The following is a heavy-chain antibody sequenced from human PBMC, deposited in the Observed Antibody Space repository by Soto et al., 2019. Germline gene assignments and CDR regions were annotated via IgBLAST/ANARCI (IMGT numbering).Heavy chain of an antibody. Sequence: QVQLQESGPGLVKPSQTLSLTCTVSGGSISSGGYYWSWIRQHPGKGLEWIGYIYYSGSTYYNPSLKSRVTISVDTSKNQFSLKLSSVTAADTAVYYCASASTYYDFWSGYYSENKLDYWGQGTLVTVSS. D-gene: IGHD3-3*01. CDR3: ASASTYYDFWSGYYSENKLDY. J-gene: IGHJ4*02. CDR2: IYYSGST. CDR1: GGSISSGGYY. V-gene: IGHV4-31*03.